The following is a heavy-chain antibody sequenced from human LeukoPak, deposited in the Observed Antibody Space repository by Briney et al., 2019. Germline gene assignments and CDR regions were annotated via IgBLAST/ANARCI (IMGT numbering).Heavy chain of an antibody. CDR2: ISGSGGST. CDR3: AKTYYYDSSGYYDDAFDI. D-gene: IGHD3-22*01. Sequence: GGSLRLSCAASGFTFDDYAMSWVRQAPGKGLEWVSAISGSGGSTYYADSVKGRFTISRDNSKNTLYLQMNSLRAEDTAVYYCAKTYYYDSSGYYDDAFDIWGQGTMVTVSS. V-gene: IGHV3-23*01. J-gene: IGHJ3*02. CDR1: GFTFDDYA.